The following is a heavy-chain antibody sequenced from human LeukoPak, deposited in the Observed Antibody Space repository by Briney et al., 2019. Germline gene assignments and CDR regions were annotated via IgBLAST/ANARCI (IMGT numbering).Heavy chain of an antibody. V-gene: IGHV3-11*04. CDR2: ISSSGSTI. CDR3: ARLLGTATTYDY. D-gene: IGHD5-24*01. J-gene: IGHJ4*02. Sequence: GGSLRLSCAASGFTFSDYYMSWIRQAPGKGLEWVSYISSSGSTIYYADSVKGRFTISRDNAKNSLYLQMYSLGAEDTAVYYCARLLGTATTYDYWGQGTLVTVSS. CDR1: GFTFSDYY.